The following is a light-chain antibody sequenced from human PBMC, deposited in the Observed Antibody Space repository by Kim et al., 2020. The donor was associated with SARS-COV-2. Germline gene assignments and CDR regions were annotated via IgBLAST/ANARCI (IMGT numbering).Light chain of an antibody. CDR2: AEN. CDR1: SLRPYY. J-gene: IGLJ1*01. CDR3: NSRDSSGTQLAV. V-gene: IGLV3-19*01. Sequence: SSELTQDPAVPVALGQTVRITCQGDSLRPYYASWYQQRPGKAPVLVIYAENNRPSGIPARFSGSRSGNTATLTITGAQADDEADYYCNSRDSSGTQLAVFGTGTKVTVL.